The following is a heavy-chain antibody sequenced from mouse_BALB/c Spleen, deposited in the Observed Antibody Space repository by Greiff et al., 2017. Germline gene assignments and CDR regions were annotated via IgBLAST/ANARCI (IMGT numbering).Heavy chain of an antibody. Sequence: QVQLQQSGAELVKPGASVKLSCKTSGYTFTSYWIQWLKQRPGQGLGWIGEIFPGTGTTYYNEKFKGKATLTIDTSSSTAYMQLSSLTSEDSAVYFCARSGGNYYFDYWGQGTTLTVSS. CDR2: IFPGTGTT. CDR1: GYTFTSYW. J-gene: IGHJ2*01. CDR3: ARSGGNYYFDY. D-gene: IGHD2-1*01. V-gene: IGHV1S132*01.